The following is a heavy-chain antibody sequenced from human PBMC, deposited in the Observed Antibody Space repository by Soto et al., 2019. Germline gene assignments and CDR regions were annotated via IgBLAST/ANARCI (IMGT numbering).Heavy chain of an antibody. D-gene: IGHD2-21*02. CDR1: WGTIKNYNLF. V-gene: IGHV4-39*01. CDR3: ARVNVTLDL. J-gene: IGHJ4*02. Sequence: FVTPSLPYTVYWGTIKNYNLFRALERQPPGKGLEWIASIHYGGNAYYSPSLTTRATISRDTSKNRVSLELRSVTAADTAVYYCARVNVTLDLWGLGTLVTVSS. CDR2: IHYGGNA.